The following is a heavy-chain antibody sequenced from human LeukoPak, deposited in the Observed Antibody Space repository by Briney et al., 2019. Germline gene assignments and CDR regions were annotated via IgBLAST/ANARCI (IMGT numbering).Heavy chain of an antibody. CDR3: ARDSSDIPLYSSPDY. CDR1: GFTFSSYS. Sequence: GGPLRLSCAASGFTFSSYSMMWLGQAPGKGREWVSCISSSSRYIYYADSAKGRFTISRDNAKNSLYLQMNSLRAEDTAVYYCARDSSDIPLYSSPDYWGQGTLVTVSS. CDR2: ISSSSRYI. D-gene: IGHD3-22*01. V-gene: IGHV3-21*01. J-gene: IGHJ4*02.